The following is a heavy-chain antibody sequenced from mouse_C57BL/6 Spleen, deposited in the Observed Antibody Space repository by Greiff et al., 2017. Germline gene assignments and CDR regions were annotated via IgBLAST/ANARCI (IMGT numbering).Heavy chain of an antibody. CDR3: ARDWAVVDYFAV. V-gene: IGHV5-4*01. CDR2: ISDGGSYT. CDR1: GFTFSSYA. J-gene: IGHJ1*03. Sequence: EVQRVESGGGLVKPGGSLKLSCAASGFTFSSYAMSWVRQTPEKRLEWVATISDGGSYTYYPDNVKGRFTISRDNAKNNLYLQMSQLESEDTAMYYCARDWAVVDYFAVWGTGTTVTVSS. D-gene: IGHD1-1*01.